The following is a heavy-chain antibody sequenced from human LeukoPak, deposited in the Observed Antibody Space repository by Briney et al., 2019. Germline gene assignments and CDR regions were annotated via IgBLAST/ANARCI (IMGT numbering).Heavy chain of an antibody. CDR1: GYTFISYG. V-gene: IGHV1-18*01. CDR3: ARRRAGAGVNCFDP. D-gene: IGHD6-19*01. CDR2: ISSHNGYT. Sequence: ASVKVSCXSSGYTFISYGISWVRQAHGRGLGWMGWISSHNGYTKYAQKFQGRVTITTDTSMSTAYMELGSLSSEDTAVYYCARRRAGAGVNCFDPWGQGTLVTVSS. J-gene: IGHJ5*02.